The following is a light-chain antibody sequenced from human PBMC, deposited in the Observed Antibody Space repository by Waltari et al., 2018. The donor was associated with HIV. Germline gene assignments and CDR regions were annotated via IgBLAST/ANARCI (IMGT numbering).Light chain of an antibody. CDR1: RSNIGSNP. V-gene: IGLV1-44*01. Sequence: QSVLTQPPSASGAPGQRVTISCSGSRSNIGSNPVSWYQQLPGTVPKLRISRTSPRPSGVPDRFSGSKSGSSSSLAISGLQSEDESQYFCGAWDDSLKGFMFGGGTQLTVL. CDR2: RTS. J-gene: IGLJ3*02. CDR3: GAWDDSLKGFM.